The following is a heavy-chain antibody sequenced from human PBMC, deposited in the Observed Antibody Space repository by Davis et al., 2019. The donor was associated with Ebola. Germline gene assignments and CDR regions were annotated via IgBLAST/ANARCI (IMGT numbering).Heavy chain of an antibody. D-gene: IGHD3-22*01. J-gene: IGHJ4*02. CDR3: ARGRGGVYYYESSGYYPLGY. Sequence: SVKVSCKASGGTFSNYGFSWVRQAPGQGLEWMGGIIPIFGTANFAQKFQGRVTITADESTSTAYMEVSSLRSEDTAVYYCARGRGGVYYYESSGYYPLGYWGQGTLVTVSS. CDR2: IIPIFGTA. CDR1: GGTFSNYG. V-gene: IGHV1-69*13.